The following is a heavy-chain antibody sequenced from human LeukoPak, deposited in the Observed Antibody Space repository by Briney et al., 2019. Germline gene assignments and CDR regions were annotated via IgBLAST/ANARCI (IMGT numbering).Heavy chain of an antibody. CDR1: GFTFSSYT. CDR3: ARPRYGDYFGRGDY. V-gene: IGHV3-23*01. J-gene: IGHJ4*02. D-gene: IGHD4-17*01. CDR2: ISGSGGST. Sequence: GGSLRLSCAASGFTFSSYTMSWVRQAPGKGLEWVSAISGSGGSTYYADSVKGRFTISRDNSKNTLYLQMNSLRAEDTAVYYCARPRYGDYFGRGDYWGRGTLVTVSS.